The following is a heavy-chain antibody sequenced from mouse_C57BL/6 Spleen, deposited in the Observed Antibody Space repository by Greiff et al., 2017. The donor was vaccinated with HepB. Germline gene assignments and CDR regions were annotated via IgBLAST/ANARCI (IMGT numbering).Heavy chain of an antibody. CDR1: GYTFTDYE. V-gene: IGHV1-15*01. J-gene: IGHJ3*01. Sequence: VQLKESGAELVRPGASVTLSCKASGYTFTDYEMHWVKQTPVHGLEWIGAIDPETGGTAYNQKFKGKAILTADKSSSTAYMELRSLTSEDSAVYYCTRDYRGAWFAYWGQGTLVTVSA. CDR2: IDPETGGT. D-gene: IGHD2-14*01. CDR3: TRDYRGAWFAY.